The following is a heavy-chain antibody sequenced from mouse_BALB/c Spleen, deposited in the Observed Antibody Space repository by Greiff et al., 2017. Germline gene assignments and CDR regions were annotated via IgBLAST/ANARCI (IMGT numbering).Heavy chain of an antibody. CDR2: IDPANGNT. Sequence: VHVKQSGAELVKPGASVTLSCTASGFNIKDTYMHWVKQRPEQGLEWIGRIDPANGNTKYDPKFQGKATITADTSSNTAYLQLSSLTSEDTAVYYCVIVATATDYYAMDYWGQGTSVTVSS. V-gene: IGHV14-3*02. CDR3: VIVATATDYYAMDY. J-gene: IGHJ4*01. CDR1: GFNIKDTY. D-gene: IGHD1-2*01.